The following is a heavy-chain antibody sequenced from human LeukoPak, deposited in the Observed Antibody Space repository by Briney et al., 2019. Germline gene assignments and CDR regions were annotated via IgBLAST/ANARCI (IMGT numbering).Heavy chain of an antibody. CDR2: IYHSGTT. Sequence: SGTLSLTCAVSGGSISSSKWWSWVRQPPGKGLEWIGEIYHSGTTNYKPSLKRRVTISVDKSKNQVSLKLSSVTAADTAVYYCARISSSNWYNERGAFDVWGQGTMVTVSS. V-gene: IGHV4-4*02. J-gene: IGHJ3*01. CDR1: GGSISSSKW. CDR3: ARISSSNWYNERGAFDV. D-gene: IGHD6-13*01.